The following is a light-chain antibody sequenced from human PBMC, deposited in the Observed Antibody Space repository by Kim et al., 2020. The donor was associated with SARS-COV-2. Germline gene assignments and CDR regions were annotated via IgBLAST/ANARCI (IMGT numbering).Light chain of an antibody. CDR2: EVS. Sequence: GQSVPISCTGTSSDVGSYNRVSWYQQPPGTAPKLMIYEVSNRPSGVPDRFSGSKSGNTASLTISGLQAEDEADYYCSSYTSRSTWVFGGGTKVTVL. CDR1: SSDVGSYNR. CDR3: SSYTSRSTWV. J-gene: IGLJ3*02. V-gene: IGLV2-18*02.